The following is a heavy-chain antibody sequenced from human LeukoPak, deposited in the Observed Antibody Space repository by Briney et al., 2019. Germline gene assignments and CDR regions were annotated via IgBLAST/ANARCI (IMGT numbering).Heavy chain of an antibody. CDR2: IYYSGST. Sequence: PSETLSLTCTVSGGSISSYYWSWIRQPREKGLEWIGYIYYSGSTNYNPSLKSRVMISVDTSKNQFSLKLSSVTAADTAVYYCARDRHSTGPFDYWGQGTLVTVSS. CDR1: GGSISSYY. V-gene: IGHV4-59*01. J-gene: IGHJ4*02. D-gene: IGHD5-18*01. CDR3: ARDRHSTGPFDY.